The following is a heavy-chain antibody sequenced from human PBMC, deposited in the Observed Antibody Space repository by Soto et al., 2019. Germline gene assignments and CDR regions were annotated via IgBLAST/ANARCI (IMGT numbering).Heavy chain of an antibody. V-gene: IGHV6-1*01. J-gene: IGHJ3*02. CDR1: GDSVSSNSAA. Sequence: SQTLSLTCAISGDSVSSNSAAWNWIRQSPSRGLEWLGRTYYRSKWYNDYAVSVKSRITINPATSKNQFSLQLNSVTPEDTAVYYCVRGAGQHLDLWSDAFDIWGQGTMVTVSS. D-gene: IGHD3-3*01. CDR2: TYYRSKWYN. CDR3: VRGAGQHLDLWSDAFDI.